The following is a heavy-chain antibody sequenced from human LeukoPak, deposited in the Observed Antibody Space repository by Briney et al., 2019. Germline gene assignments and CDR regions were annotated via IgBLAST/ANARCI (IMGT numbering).Heavy chain of an antibody. CDR2: ISYTGST. CDR3: AKDDSSGYSFDP. J-gene: IGHJ5*02. V-gene: IGHV4-39*07. Sequence: SETLSLTCTVSGGSISSSSSYHWGWIRQPPGKGLEWIGSISYTGSTYYNPSLKSRVTISVDTSKNQFSLKLTSVTAADTAVYYCAKDDSSGYSFDPWGQGTLVTVSS. D-gene: IGHD3-22*01. CDR1: GGSISSSSSYH.